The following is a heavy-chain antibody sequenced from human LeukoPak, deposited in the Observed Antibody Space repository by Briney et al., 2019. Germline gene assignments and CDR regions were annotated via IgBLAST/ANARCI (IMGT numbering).Heavy chain of an antibody. D-gene: IGHD4-17*01. CDR3: ARVPTSAVTRLLVIDY. CDR1: GGSISSSSYS. J-gene: IGHJ4*02. CDR2: ISYSGST. V-gene: IGHV4-39*07. Sequence: SETLSLTCTVSGGSISSSSYSWGWIRQPPGKGLEWIGSISYSGSTYYNPSLKSRVTISVDTSKNQFSLKLYSVTAADTAVYFCARVPTSAVTRLLVIDYWGQGTLVAVSS.